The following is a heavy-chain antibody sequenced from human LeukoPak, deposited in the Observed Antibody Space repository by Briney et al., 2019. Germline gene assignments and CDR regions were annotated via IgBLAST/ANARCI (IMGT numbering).Heavy chain of an antibody. V-gene: IGHV1-69*05. Sequence: GASVKVSCKASGGTFSSYAISWVRQAPGQGVEWMGGIIPIFGTANYAQKFQGRVTITTDESTSTAYMELSSLRSEDTAVYYCASGVVVVAATPYYYYYMDVWGKGTTVTVSS. J-gene: IGHJ6*03. D-gene: IGHD2-15*01. CDR2: IIPIFGTA. CDR3: ASGVVVVAATPYYYYYMDV. CDR1: GGTFSSYA.